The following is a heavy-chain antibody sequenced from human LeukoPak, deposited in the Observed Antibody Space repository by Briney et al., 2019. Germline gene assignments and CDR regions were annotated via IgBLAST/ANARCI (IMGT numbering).Heavy chain of an antibody. CDR1: GGSFSGYY. V-gene: IGHV4-34*01. CDR3: ARGDSAFYDILTGRAGWFDP. J-gene: IGHJ5*02. D-gene: IGHD3-9*01. Sequence: SETLSLTCAVYGGSFSGYYWSWIRQPPGKGLGWIGEINHSGSTNYNPSLKSRVTISVDTSKNQFSLKLSSVTAADTAVYYCARGDSAFYDILTGRAGWFDPWGQGTLVTVSS. CDR2: INHSGST.